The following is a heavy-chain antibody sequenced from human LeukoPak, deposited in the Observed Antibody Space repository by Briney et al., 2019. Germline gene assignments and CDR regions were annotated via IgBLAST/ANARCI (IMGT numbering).Heavy chain of an antibody. J-gene: IGHJ2*01. V-gene: IGHV4-61*01. D-gene: IGHD4-17*01. CDR1: AGSVSRGRYN. CDR3: ARCIGGDYGYWYFDL. Sequence: SETLSLTCTVTAGSVSRGRYNRSWIRQLPRTGLEWIGHIYYSGCTNYNPPLKSRVTISVDTSKNQFSLKLSSVTAADTAVYYCARCIGGDYGYWYFDLWGRGTLVTVSS. CDR2: IYYSGCT.